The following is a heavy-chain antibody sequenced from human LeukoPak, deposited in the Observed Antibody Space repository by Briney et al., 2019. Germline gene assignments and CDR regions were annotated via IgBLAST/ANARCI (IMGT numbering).Heavy chain of an antibody. J-gene: IGHJ4*02. CDR1: GGSISSSSYY. D-gene: IGHD3-10*01. CDR3: ASSYYGSGSYYKGVDY. Sequence: SETLSLTCTVSGGSISSSSYYWGWIRQPPGKGLEWIGNIYYSGSTYYNPSLKSRGTISVDTSKNQFSLKLSSVTAADTAVYYCASSYYGSGSYYKGVDYWGQGTLVTVSS. V-gene: IGHV4-39*07. CDR2: IYYSGST.